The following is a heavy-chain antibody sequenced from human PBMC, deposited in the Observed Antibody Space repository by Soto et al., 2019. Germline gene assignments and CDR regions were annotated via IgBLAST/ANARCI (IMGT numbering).Heavy chain of an antibody. CDR1: GFNFSDYF. D-gene: IGHD3-10*01. Sequence: QVQLVESGGGLVKPGGSLRLSCAASGFNFSDYFMSWIRQAPGKGLEWVSYIITSGNTIFYADSVKGRFTISRDNAKNSLYLQMNRLRAEDTAVYYCASDHDTTGWFGFEYCGQGTLVTVSS. J-gene: IGHJ4*02. V-gene: IGHV3-11*01. CDR3: ASDHDTTGWFGFEY. CDR2: IITSGNTI.